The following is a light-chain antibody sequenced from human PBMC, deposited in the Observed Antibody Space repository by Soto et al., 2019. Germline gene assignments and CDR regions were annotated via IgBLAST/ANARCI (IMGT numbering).Light chain of an antibody. CDR2: DVS. CDR1: SSDVGGYSY. J-gene: IGLJ3*02. Sequence: QSVLTQPRSVAGSPGHSVTISCTGTSSDVGGYSYVSWYQQHPGKAPKLMISDVSKRPSGVPDRFSGSKFGNTASLTISGLQAEDEADYYCCSYAGGTTWVFGGGTKLTVL. CDR3: CSYAGGTTWV. V-gene: IGLV2-11*01.